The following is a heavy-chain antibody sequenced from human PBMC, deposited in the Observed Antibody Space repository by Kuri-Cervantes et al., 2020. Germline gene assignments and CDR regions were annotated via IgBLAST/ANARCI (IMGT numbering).Heavy chain of an antibody. CDR2: IYYSGST. Sequence: SETLSLTCTVSGGSISSSSYYWGWIRQPPGKGLEWIGSIYYSGSTYYNPSLKSRVTISVDTSKNQFSLKLSSVTAADTAVYYCARSSIWPVGTFDYWGQGTLVTVSS. J-gene: IGHJ4*02. D-gene: IGHD2-2*01. CDR1: GGSISSSSYY. V-gene: IGHV4-39*01. CDR3: ARSSIWPVGTFDY.